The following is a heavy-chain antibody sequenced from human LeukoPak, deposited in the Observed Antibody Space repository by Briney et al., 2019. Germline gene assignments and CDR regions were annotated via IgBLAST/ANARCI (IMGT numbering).Heavy chain of an antibody. CDR3: ARSGYSYGRIYFDY. J-gene: IGHJ4*02. V-gene: IGHV1-2*06. Sequence: ASVKVSCKASGYTFTGYYMRWVRQAPGQGLEWMGRINPNSGGTNYAQKFQGRVTMTRDTSISTAYMELSRLRSDDTAVYYCARSGYSYGRIYFDYWGQGTLVTVSS. CDR2: INPNSGGT. CDR1: GYTFTGYY. D-gene: IGHD5-18*01.